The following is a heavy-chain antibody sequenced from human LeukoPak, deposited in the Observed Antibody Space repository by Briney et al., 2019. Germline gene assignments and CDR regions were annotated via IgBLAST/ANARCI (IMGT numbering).Heavy chain of an antibody. J-gene: IGHJ4*02. CDR3: VTYYFDSSGPKKNY. CDR1: GGSVNSTSYY. CDR2: VYYSGST. V-gene: IGHV4-39*07. Sequence: SETLSLTCSVSGGSVNSTSYYWGWIRQPPGKGLEWIGTVYYSGSTNYNPSLKSRVTISVDTSKKQFSLKLSSVTAADTAVYYCVTYYFDSSGPKKNYWGQGTLVTVSS. D-gene: IGHD3-22*01.